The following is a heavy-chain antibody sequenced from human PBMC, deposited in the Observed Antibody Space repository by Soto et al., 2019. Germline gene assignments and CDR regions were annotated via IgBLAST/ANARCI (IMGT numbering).Heavy chain of an antibody. Sequence: VASVKVSCKASGGTFISDAISWVRQAPGQGLEWMGGIIPIFGTANYAQKFQGRVTITADESTSTAYMELSSLRSEDTAVYYCARGRSSSPKGFDYWGQGTLVTVSS. CDR3: ARGRSSSPKGFDY. CDR1: GGTFISDA. CDR2: IIPIFGTA. D-gene: IGHD6-13*01. J-gene: IGHJ4*02. V-gene: IGHV1-69*13.